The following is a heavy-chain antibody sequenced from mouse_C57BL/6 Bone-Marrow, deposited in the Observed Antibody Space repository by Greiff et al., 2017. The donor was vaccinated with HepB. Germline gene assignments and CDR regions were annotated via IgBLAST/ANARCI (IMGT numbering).Heavy chain of an antibody. D-gene: IGHD4-1*01. Sequence: VQLQQPGAELVKPGASVKLSCKASGYTFTSYWMQWVKQRPGQGLEWIGEIDPSDSYTNANQKFKGKATLTLDTSSSTAYMQLSSLTSEDSAVYYCAELGRFAYWGQGTLVTVSA. J-gene: IGHJ3*01. CDR2: IDPSDSYT. V-gene: IGHV1-50*01. CDR1: GYTFTSYW. CDR3: AELGRFAY.